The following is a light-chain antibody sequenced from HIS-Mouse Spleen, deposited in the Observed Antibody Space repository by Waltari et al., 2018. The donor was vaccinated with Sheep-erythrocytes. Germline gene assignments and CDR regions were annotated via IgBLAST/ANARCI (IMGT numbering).Light chain of an antibody. CDR2: EVS. Sequence: QSALTQPASVSGSPGQSITISCTGTSSDFGSYNLVSWYQQHPGKAPKLMIYEVSKRPSVVSNRFSGSKSGNTASLTISGLQAEDEADYYCCSYAGSSTWVFGGGTKLTVL. CDR1: SSDFGSYNL. J-gene: IGLJ3*02. CDR3: CSYAGSSTWV. V-gene: IGLV2-23*02.